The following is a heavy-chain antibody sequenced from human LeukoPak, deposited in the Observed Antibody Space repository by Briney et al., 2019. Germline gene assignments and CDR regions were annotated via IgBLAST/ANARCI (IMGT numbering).Heavy chain of an antibody. Sequence: PGGSLRLSCAASGFTFRSYGIHWVRQAPGKGLEWVALISHDGSDKFFADSVRGRFTISRDNSKNTLYLQMNSLRAEDTAVYYCAKDLATKYTLDYWGQGTLVTVSS. V-gene: IGHV3-30*18. J-gene: IGHJ4*02. CDR3: AKDLATKYTLDY. CDR2: ISHDGSDK. D-gene: IGHD6-6*01. CDR1: GFTFRSYG.